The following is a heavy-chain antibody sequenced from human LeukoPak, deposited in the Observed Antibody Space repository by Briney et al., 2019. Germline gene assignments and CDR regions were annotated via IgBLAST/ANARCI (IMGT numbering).Heavy chain of an antibody. V-gene: IGHV4-61*02. CDR2: IYTSGST. Sequence: PSQTLSLTCTVSGGSISSGSYYWSWIRQPAGKGLEWIGRIYTSGSTNYNPSLKSRVTISVDTSKNQFSLKLSSVTAADTAVYYCARDRHYGSGSYPYYWGQGTLVTVSS. CDR3: ARDRHYGSGSYPYY. J-gene: IGHJ4*02. D-gene: IGHD3-10*01. CDR1: GGSISSGSYY.